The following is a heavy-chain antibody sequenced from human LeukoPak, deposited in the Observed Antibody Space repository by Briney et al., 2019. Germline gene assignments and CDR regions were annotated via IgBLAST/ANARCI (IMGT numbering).Heavy chain of an antibody. J-gene: IGHJ5*02. Sequence: GESLKISCKGSGYSFTNYWIGWVRQMPGKSLEWMGIIYPGDSDTRYSPSFQGQVTISADKSISTAYLQWSSLKASDTAMYYCARHSRQHLVSQMYNWFDPWGQGTLVTVSS. V-gene: IGHV5-51*01. D-gene: IGHD6-13*01. CDR1: GYSFTNYW. CDR3: ARHSRQHLVSQMYNWFDP. CDR2: IYPGDSDT.